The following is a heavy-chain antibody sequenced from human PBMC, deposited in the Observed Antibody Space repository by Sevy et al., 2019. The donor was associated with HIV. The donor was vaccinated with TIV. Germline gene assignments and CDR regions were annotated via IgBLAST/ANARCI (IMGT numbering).Heavy chain of an antibody. CDR3: VRDFDKDDSGYSDWFDS. CDR2: TKEDGSER. CDR1: GFSFSIYW. Sequence: GGSLRLSCAASGFSFSIYWMSWVRQAPGKGLEWVASTKEDGSERKYVDSVKGRFIISRHNAKNALYLQMNSLRAEDTAVYYCVRDFDKDDSGYSDWFDSWGQGTLVTVSS. V-gene: IGHV3-7*01. J-gene: IGHJ5*01. D-gene: IGHD3-22*01.